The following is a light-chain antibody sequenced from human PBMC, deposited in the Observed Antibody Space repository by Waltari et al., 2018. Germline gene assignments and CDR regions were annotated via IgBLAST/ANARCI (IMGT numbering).Light chain of an antibody. Sequence: DIQMTQSPSTLSASVGDRVTITCRASQSISSWLAWYQQKPGKAPKLLIYKASSLESGVPSRFSGSGSGTEFTLTISSLQPDDFATYYCQQYNSYSRTFGQGIELEIK. CDR2: KAS. CDR3: QQYNSYSRT. V-gene: IGKV1-5*03. CDR1: QSISSW. J-gene: IGKJ2*01.